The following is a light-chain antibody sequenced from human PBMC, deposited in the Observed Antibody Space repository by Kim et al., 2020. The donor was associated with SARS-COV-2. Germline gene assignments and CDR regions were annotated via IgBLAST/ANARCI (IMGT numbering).Light chain of an antibody. CDR2: EVD. CDR3: CSYAGSYTFVV. CDR1: SSDVGGYNY. J-gene: IGLJ2*01. Sequence: QSVTITCPGTSSDVGGYNYVSWYQQHPGKAPKFIIYEVDKRPSGVPDRFSGSKSGNTASLTISGLQADDEADYYCCSYAGSYTFVVFGGGTKLTVL. V-gene: IGLV2-11*01.